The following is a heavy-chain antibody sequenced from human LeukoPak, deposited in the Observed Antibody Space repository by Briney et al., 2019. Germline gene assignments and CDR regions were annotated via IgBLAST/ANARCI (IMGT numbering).Heavy chain of an antibody. CDR3: AREVGGPAAIPRDYYYYYYMDV. CDR1: GGTFSSYA. J-gene: IGHJ6*03. CDR2: IIPIFGTA. D-gene: IGHD2-2*02. V-gene: IGHV1-69*13. Sequence: SVKVSCKASGGTFSSYAISWVRQAPGQGLEWMGGIIPIFGTANYAQKFQGRVTITADESTSTAYMELSSLRSEDTAVYYCAREVGGPAAIPRDYYYYYYMDVWGKGTTVTVS.